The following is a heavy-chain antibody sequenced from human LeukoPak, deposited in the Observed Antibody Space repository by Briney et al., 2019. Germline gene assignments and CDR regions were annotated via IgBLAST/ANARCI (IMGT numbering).Heavy chain of an antibody. D-gene: IGHD3-10*01. CDR2: IYYTGSV. J-gene: IGHJ6*02. Sequence: PSETLSLTCTISGASIGTGGFYWPWIRQPPGEGLEWIGYIYYTGSVDYDASLKSRLTISLDTSKNLFSLKLNSVTAADTAVYYCARDHSYYFGSQTSTLDVWGQGTAVTVPS. CDR1: GASIGTGGFY. CDR3: ARDHSYYFGSQTSTLDV. V-gene: IGHV4-31*03.